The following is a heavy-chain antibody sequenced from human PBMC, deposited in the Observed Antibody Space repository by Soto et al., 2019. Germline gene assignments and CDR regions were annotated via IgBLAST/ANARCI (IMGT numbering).Heavy chain of an antibody. Sequence: QVQLVQSGAEVQKPGSSVKVSCKASGGTFSSYAISWVRQAPGQGLEWMGGIIPIFGTANYAQKFQGRVTITADKSTSTAYMELSSLRSEDTAVYYCARGNSSSWFRTTNWFDPWGQGTLVTVSS. CDR3: ARGNSSSWFRTTNWFDP. V-gene: IGHV1-69*06. CDR2: IIPIFGTA. CDR1: GGTFSSYA. J-gene: IGHJ5*02. D-gene: IGHD6-13*01.